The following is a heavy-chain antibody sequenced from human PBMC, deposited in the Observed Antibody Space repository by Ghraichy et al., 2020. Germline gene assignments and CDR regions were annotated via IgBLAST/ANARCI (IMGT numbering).Heavy chain of an antibody. D-gene: IGHD6-19*01. V-gene: IGHV3-23*01. CDR3: AKDSGSGWYTRGDY. CDR2: ISGSGGST. J-gene: IGHJ4*02. Sequence: GESLNISCAASGFTFSSYAMSWVRQAPGKGLEWVSAISGSGGSTYYADSVKGRFTISRDNSKNTLYLQMNSLRAEDTAVYYCAKDSGSGWYTRGDYWGQGTLVTVSS. CDR1: GFTFSSYA.